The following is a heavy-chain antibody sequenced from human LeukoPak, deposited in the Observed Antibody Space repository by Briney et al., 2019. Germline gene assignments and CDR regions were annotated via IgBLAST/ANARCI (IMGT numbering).Heavy chain of an antibody. CDR1: GYTFTSYG. Sequence: ASVKVSCKASGYTFTSYGISWVRQAPGQGLEWMGWISTYNGNTNYEQKVQGRVTMTTDTSTSTTYMELRSLRSDDTAVYYCARGRSGSYYRADYYFDYWGQETLVTVSS. V-gene: IGHV1-18*01. J-gene: IGHJ4*02. D-gene: IGHD1-26*01. CDR2: ISTYNGNT. CDR3: ARGRSGSYYRADYYFDY.